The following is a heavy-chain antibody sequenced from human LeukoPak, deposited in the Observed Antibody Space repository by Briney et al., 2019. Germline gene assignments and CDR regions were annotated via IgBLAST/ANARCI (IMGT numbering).Heavy chain of an antibody. CDR2: VHHSGSP. CDR3: ARRRGSSWSPGWFDP. V-gene: IGHV4-30-2*01. D-gene: IGHD6-13*01. Sequence: SETLSLTCTVSGWSISSGDYYWSWFRQPPGKGLEWIGYVHHSGSPYYNPSLKSRVTISVDRSKNQFSLKLSSVTAADTAVYYCARRRGSSWSPGWFDPWGQGTLVTVSS. J-gene: IGHJ5*02. CDR1: GWSISSGDYY.